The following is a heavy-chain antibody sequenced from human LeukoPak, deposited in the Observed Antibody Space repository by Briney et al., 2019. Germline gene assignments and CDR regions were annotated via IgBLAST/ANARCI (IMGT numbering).Heavy chain of an antibody. CDR3: ARVRSPSSSGYYDYYYYYMDV. J-gene: IGHJ6*03. D-gene: IGHD3-22*01. CDR1: GFTFSNYW. V-gene: IGHV3-66*01. Sequence: LSGGSLRLSCAASGFTFSNYWMHWVRQAPGKGLEWVSVIYSGGSTYYADSVKGRFTISRDNSKNTLYLQMNSLRAEDTAVYYCARVRSPSSSGYYDYYYYYMDVWGKGTTVTISS. CDR2: IYSGGST.